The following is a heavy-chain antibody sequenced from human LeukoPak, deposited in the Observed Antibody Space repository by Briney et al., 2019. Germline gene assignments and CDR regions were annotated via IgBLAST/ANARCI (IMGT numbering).Heavy chain of an antibody. J-gene: IGHJ4*02. CDR1: GFTVSNNY. V-gene: IGHV3-66*02. Sequence: GGSLRLSCAASGFTVSNNYMSWVRQAPGKGLGWVSVIYSGGGTNYANSVKGRFTVSRDNSKNTLYLQMNSLRAEDTAVYYCARSIGYGPFDYWGQGTLVTVSS. CDR2: IYSGGGT. D-gene: IGHD5-12*01. CDR3: ARSIGYGPFDY.